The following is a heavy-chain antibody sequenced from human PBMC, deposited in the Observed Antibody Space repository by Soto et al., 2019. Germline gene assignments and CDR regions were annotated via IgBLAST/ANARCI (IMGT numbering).Heavy chain of an antibody. V-gene: IGHV3-30*18. CDR2: ISSTGRTK. D-gene: IGHD2-2*01. CDR1: GFTFSTHG. CDR3: VKESGKPAYGAYFDY. Sequence: QVQVVESGGGVVQPGRSLRLSCAASGFTFSTHGMQWVRQAPGKGLEWVAVISSTGRTKYYADSVKGRFTISRDNSENTLFLQMNSLRPDDTAVYYRVKESGKPAYGAYFDYWGQGTLVTVSS. J-gene: IGHJ4*02.